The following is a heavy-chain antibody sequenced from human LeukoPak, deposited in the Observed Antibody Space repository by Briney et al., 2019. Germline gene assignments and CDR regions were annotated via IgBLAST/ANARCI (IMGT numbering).Heavy chain of an antibody. Sequence: ASVKVSCKASGYTFTSYGISWVRQAPGQGLEWMGWISAYNGNTNYAQKLQGRVTMTTDTSTSTAYMELRSLRSDDTAVCYCARDHWSDVVVITEIFDYWGQGTLVTVSS. CDR2: ISAYNGNT. J-gene: IGHJ4*02. D-gene: IGHD3-22*01. CDR3: ARDHWSDVVVITEIFDY. V-gene: IGHV1-18*01. CDR1: GYTFTSYG.